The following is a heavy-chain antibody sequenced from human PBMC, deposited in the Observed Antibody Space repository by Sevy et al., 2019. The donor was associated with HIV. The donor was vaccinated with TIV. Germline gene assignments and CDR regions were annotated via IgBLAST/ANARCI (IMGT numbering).Heavy chain of an antibody. D-gene: IGHD2-2*01. Sequence: GGSLRLSCAASGFTFSSYGMHWVRQAPGKGLEWVAFIRYDGSNKYYADSVKGGFTISRDNSKNTLYLQMNSLRAEDTAVYYCAKDRDIVVVPAARRTYYYYGMDVWGQGTTVTVSS. CDR1: GFTFSSYG. CDR2: IRYDGSNK. J-gene: IGHJ6*02. CDR3: AKDRDIVVVPAARRTYYYYGMDV. V-gene: IGHV3-30*02.